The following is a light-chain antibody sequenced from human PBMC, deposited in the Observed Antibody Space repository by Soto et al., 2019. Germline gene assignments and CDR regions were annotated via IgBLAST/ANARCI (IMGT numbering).Light chain of an antibody. J-gene: IGKJ4*01. Sequence: ENVFTQSSGTLSFSPGERTPASCRASQSVSSSYLAWYQQKPGQAPRLLIYGASSRATGIPDRFSGSGSGTDFTLTISRLEPEDFAVYYCQQYGSSPTFGGGTKVDIK. V-gene: IGKV3-20*01. CDR2: GAS. CDR1: QSVSSSY. CDR3: QQYGSSPT.